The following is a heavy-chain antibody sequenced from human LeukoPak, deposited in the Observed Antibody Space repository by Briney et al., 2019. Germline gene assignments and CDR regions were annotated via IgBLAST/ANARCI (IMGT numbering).Heavy chain of an antibody. CDR1: GGSFSGYY. CDR3: ARGRSGGLWFGRSFDP. J-gene: IGHJ5*02. D-gene: IGHD3-10*01. V-gene: IGHV4-34*01. Sequence: SETLSLTCAVYGGSFSGYYWSWIRQPPGKGLEWIGEINHSGSTNYNPSLKSRVTISVDTSKNQFSLKLSSVTAADTAVYYCARGRSGGLWFGRSFDPWGQGTLVTVSS. CDR2: INHSGST.